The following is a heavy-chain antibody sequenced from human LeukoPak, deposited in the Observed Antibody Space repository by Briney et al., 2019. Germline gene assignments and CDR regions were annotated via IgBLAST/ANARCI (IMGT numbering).Heavy chain of an antibody. CDR1: GFTFSSYS. J-gene: IGHJ4*02. Sequence: GGSLRLSCAASGFTFSSYSMNWVRQAPGKGLEWVSSIRSSSSYIYYADSVEGRFTISRDNAKNSLYLQMNSLRAEDTAVYYCARGSDYFDYWGQGTLVTVSS. V-gene: IGHV3-21*01. CDR2: IRSSSSYI. CDR3: ARGSDYFDY.